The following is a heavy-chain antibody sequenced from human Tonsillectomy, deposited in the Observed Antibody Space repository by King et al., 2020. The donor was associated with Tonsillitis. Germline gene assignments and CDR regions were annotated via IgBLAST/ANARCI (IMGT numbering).Heavy chain of an antibody. V-gene: IGHV4-30-2*01. Sequence: QLQESGSGLVKPSQTLSLTCAVSGGSISSGGYSWSWIRQPPGKGLEWIGCISHSGTTYYNPSLKSRVTISVDRSKNQFSLKLSSVTAADTAVYYCARDADYYDSIGYAKRVGFFDYWGQGTLVTVSS. CDR1: GGSISSGGYS. CDR3: ARDADYYDSIGYAKRVGFFDY. CDR2: ISHSGTT. J-gene: IGHJ4*02. D-gene: IGHD3-22*01.